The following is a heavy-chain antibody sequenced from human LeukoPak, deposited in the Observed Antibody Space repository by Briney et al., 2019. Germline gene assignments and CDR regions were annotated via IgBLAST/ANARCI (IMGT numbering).Heavy chain of an antibody. CDR1: GGTFSSYA. CDR2: IIPIFGTA. J-gene: IGHJ4*02. CDR3: ARAIFRGYYDSSGYPFDY. V-gene: IGHV1-69*01. Sequence: SVKVSCKASGGTFSSYAISWVRQAPGQGLEWMGGIIPIFGTANYAQKFQGRVTITADESTSTAYMELSSLRSEDTAVYYCARAIFRGYYDSSGYPFDYWGQGTLVTVSS. D-gene: IGHD3-22*01.